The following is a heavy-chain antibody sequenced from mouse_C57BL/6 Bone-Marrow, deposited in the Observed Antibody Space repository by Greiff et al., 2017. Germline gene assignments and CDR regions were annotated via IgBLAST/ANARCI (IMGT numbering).Heavy chain of an antibody. CDR2: IDPETGGT. V-gene: IGHV1-15*01. J-gene: IGHJ2*01. CDR3: TIRNYGSSPPCDY. CDR1: GYTFTDYE. D-gene: IGHD1-1*01. Sequence: QVQLQQSGAELVRPGASVTLSCKASGYTFTDYEMHWVKQTPVHGLEWIGAIDPETGGTAYNQKFKGKAILTADKSSSTAYMELRSLTSEDSAVYYCTIRNYGSSPPCDYWGQGTTLTVSS.